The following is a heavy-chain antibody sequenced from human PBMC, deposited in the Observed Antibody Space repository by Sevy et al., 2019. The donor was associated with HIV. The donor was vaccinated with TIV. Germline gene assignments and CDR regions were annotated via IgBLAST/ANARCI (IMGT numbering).Heavy chain of an antibody. J-gene: IGHJ4*02. D-gene: IGHD3-16*01. Sequence: MSWVRQAPGKGLEGVAGVTSDGTTYYADSVRDRFTVSRDNSKNTLYLQLNSLRADDTAVFYCAGGDTTMITDLDYWGQGTLVTVSS. CDR2: VTSDGTT. CDR3: AGGDTTMITDLDY. V-gene: IGHV3-53*01.